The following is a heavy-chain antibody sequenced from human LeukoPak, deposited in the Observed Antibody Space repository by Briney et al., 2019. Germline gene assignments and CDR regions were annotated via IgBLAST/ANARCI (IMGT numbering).Heavy chain of an antibody. CDR2: ITSSAGTT. CDR1: GFTFSSYV. V-gene: IGHV3-23*01. D-gene: IGHD2-15*01. Sequence: GGSLRLSCAASGFTFSSYVMSWVRQAPGEGLEWVSVITSSAGTTHYADSVKGRFTISRDNSKNTLYLLMNSLRAEDTAVYYCARVVVRRVYDYWGQGTLVTVSS. CDR3: ARVVVRRVYDY. J-gene: IGHJ4*02.